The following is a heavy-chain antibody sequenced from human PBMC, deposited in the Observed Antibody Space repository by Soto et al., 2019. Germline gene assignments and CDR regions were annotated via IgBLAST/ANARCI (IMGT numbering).Heavy chain of an antibody. CDR1: GFTFSNAW. D-gene: IGHD3-3*01. CDR2: IKSKTDGGTT. CDR3: TTDSSSRFLEWLLYALTEV. Sequence: GSLRLSCAASGFTFSNAWMSWVRQAPGKGLEWVGRIKSKTDGGTTDYAAPVKGRFTISRDDSKNTLYLQMNSLKTEDTAVYYCTTDSSSRFLEWLLYALTEVSGQGTTVTVSS. J-gene: IGHJ6*02. V-gene: IGHV3-15*01.